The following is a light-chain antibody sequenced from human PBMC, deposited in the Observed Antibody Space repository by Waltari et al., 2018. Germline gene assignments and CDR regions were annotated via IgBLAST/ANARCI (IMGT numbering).Light chain of an antibody. CDR1: ELGEKY. J-gene: IGLJ2*01. CDR2: EDN. CDR3: QAWDSSSHVT. V-gene: IGLV3-1*01. Sequence: SYDLTQPTSVSVSPGQTASIPCSGDELGEKYVSWFQQKPGQSPVLVIYEDNKRPSGSPERISGSNSGNTATLTISGTQAMDEADYYCQAWDSSSHVTFGGGSKLTVL.